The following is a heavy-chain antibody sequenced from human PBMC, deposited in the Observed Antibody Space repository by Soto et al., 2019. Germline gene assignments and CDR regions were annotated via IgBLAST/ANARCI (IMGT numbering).Heavy chain of an antibody. D-gene: IGHD3-10*01. CDR3: ARGRVLLWFGQNLSYYMDV. CDR2: INHSGST. J-gene: IGHJ6*03. CDR1: GGSFSGYY. Sequence: QVQLQQWGAGLLKPSETLSLTCAVYGGSFSGYYWSWIRQPPGKGLEWIGEINHSGSTNYNPSLKSRVTISVDTSKNQFSLKLSSVTAADTAVYYCARGRVLLWFGQNLSYYMDVWGKGTTVTVSS. V-gene: IGHV4-34*01.